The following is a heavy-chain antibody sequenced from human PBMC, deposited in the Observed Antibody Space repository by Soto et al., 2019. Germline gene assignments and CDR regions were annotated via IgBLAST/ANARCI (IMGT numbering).Heavy chain of an antibody. Sequence: SETLSLTCTVSGGSISSGGYYWSWIRQHPGKGLEWIGYIYYSGSTYYNPSLKSRVTISVDTSKNQFSLKLSSVTAADTAVYYCARHSSNSPYYYYGMDVWGQGTTVTVSS. CDR3: ARHSSNSPYYYYGMDV. CDR2: IYYSGST. V-gene: IGHV4-31*03. J-gene: IGHJ6*02. CDR1: GGSISSGGYY. D-gene: IGHD4-4*01.